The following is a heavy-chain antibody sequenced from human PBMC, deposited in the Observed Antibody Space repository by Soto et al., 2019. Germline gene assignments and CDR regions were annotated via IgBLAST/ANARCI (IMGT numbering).Heavy chain of an antibody. D-gene: IGHD3-22*01. CDR1: GGSISGDH. J-gene: IGHJ3*02. V-gene: IGHV4-59*01. CDR2: VSSSGST. CDR3: ASGFYDSRGYSEAFDI. Sequence: KPSETLSLTWTASGGSISGDHWNWIRQPPGKGLEWIAYVSSSGSTKYNPSLKSRVTISIDTTKNQFSLRLSSVTAADTAVYYCASGFYDSRGYSEAFDIWGQGTKVTASS.